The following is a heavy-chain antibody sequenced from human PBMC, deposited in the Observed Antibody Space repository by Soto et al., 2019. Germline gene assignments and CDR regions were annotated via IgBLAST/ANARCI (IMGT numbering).Heavy chain of an antibody. V-gene: IGHV4-38-2*02. J-gene: IGHJ4*02. CDR3: ARDFFGNHYFDY. D-gene: IGHD3-10*01. Sequence: LSLTCDVSGYSISSGYQWGWIRQPPGKGLEWIGNIYHSGTTSYNPSLKSRVTVSVDTSKNQISLNLTSVTAADTAIYYCARDFFGNHYFDYWGQGILVTVSS. CDR2: IYHSGTT. CDR1: GYSISSGYQ.